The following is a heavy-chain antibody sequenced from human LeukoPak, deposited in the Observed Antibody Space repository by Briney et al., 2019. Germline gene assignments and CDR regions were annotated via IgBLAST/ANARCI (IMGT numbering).Heavy chain of an antibody. CDR3: AKDRKEMATNYFYY. J-gene: IGHJ4*02. Sequence: GGSVTVSCAASGCTFSSYGMSWVRQAPGKGLEWVSAISGSGGSSYYADSVKGRFTISRDNSKNTLYLQMNSLGAEDTAVYYCAKDRKEMATNYFYYWGQGTLDTVSS. D-gene: IGHD5-24*01. CDR1: GCTFSSYG. CDR2: ISGSGGSS. V-gene: IGHV3-23*01.